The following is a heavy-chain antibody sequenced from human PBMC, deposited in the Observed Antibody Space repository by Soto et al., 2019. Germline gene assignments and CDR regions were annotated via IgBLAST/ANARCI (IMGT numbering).Heavy chain of an antibody. CDR3: ARQGFYYDSSGYHGPHDY. V-gene: IGHV1-69*13. D-gene: IGHD3-22*01. J-gene: IGHJ4*02. CDR1: GGTFSSYA. CDR2: IIPIFGTA. Sequence: ASVKVSCKASGGTFSSYAISWVRQAPGQGLEWMGGIIPIFGTANYAQKFQGRVTITADESTSTAYMELSSLRSEDTAVYYCARQGFYYDSSGYHGPHDYWGQGTLVTVSS.